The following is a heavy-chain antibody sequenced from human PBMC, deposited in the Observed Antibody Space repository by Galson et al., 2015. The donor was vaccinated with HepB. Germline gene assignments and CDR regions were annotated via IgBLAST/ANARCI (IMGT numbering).Heavy chain of an antibody. Sequence: SLRLSCAASGFTFSRFAMNWVRQAPGKGLEWVSYISISSTTMYYADSVKGRFTISRDNAKNLVLLQMNSLRDEDTALYYCVKNGDMVATIFAYWGQGALVTVSS. D-gene: IGHD5-12*01. CDR1: GFTFSRFA. V-gene: IGHV3-48*02. J-gene: IGHJ4*02. CDR2: ISISSTTM. CDR3: VKNGDMVATIFAY.